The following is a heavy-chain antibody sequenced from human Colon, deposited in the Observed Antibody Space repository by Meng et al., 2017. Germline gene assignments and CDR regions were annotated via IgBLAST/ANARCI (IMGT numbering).Heavy chain of an antibody. V-gene: IGHV3-23*01. D-gene: IGHD6-19*01. J-gene: IGHJ4*02. CDR1: GFTFSSYA. CDR3: APLAVAGPWLHY. CDR2: ISGSGGST. Sequence: GGSLRLSCAASGFTFSSYAVSWVRQAPGKGLEWVSAISGSGGSTYYADSVKGRFTISRDNSKNTLYLQMNSLRAEDTAVYYCAPLAVAGPWLHYWGQGTLVTVSS.